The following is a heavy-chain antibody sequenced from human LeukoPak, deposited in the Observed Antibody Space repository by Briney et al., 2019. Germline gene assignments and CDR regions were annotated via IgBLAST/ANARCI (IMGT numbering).Heavy chain of an antibody. J-gene: IGHJ6*03. D-gene: IGHD6-13*01. CDR1: GFTFSSYS. V-gene: IGHV3-21*04. CDR3: AKSIAAAVIKYYYYYMDV. CDR2: ISSSSSYI. Sequence: GGSLRLSCAASGFTFSSYSMNWVRQAPGKGLEWVSSISSSSSYIYYADSVKGRFTISRDNAKNSLYLQMNSLRAEDTAVYYCAKSIAAAVIKYYYYYMDVWGKGTTVTVSS.